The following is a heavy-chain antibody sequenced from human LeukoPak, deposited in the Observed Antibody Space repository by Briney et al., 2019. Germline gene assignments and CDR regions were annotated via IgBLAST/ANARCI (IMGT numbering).Heavy chain of an antibody. CDR2: ISSDSGTI. CDR1: VVTFSVYS. D-gene: IGHD3-10*01. J-gene: IGHJ4*02. Sequence: PGGSLRLSCAASVVTFSVYSMNWVRQAPGKGLEWVSYISSDSGTIYYADSVKCRFTISRDNAKNSLYLQMANLRAADTAVYYCARNYSPFDYWGQGTLVTVSS. CDR3: ARNYSPFDY. V-gene: IGHV3-48*01.